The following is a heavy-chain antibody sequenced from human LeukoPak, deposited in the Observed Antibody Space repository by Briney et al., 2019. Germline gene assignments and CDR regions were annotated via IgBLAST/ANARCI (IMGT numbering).Heavy chain of an antibody. CDR3: ARDEEGDCGGDCYNWFAP. CDR2: INPIFGTD. Sequence: SVKVSCKASGYTFTSYGISWVRQAPGQGLEWMGGINPIFGTDHYAQKFQDRVTITADISTNTVYMELSNLRSEDTAMYYCARDEEGDCGGDCYNWFAPWGQGTLVTVSS. V-gene: IGHV1-69*06. CDR1: GYTFTSYG. D-gene: IGHD2-21*02. J-gene: IGHJ5*02.